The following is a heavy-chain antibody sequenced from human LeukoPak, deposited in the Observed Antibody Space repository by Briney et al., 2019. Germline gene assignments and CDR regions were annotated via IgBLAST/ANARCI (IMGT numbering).Heavy chain of an antibody. Sequence: GGSLRLSCTASKLTFNNYVMSWVRQAPGKGLEWVSTIGGSGGRTYYADSVKGRFTISRDNSKNTLYLQMNSLRAHDTAVYYCAKGLKVVAGSGPVDYYYYMDVWGKGTTVTISS. CDR1: KLTFNNYV. CDR2: IGGSGGRT. V-gene: IGHV3-23*01. D-gene: IGHD6-19*01. J-gene: IGHJ6*03. CDR3: AKGLKVVAGSGPVDYYYYMDV.